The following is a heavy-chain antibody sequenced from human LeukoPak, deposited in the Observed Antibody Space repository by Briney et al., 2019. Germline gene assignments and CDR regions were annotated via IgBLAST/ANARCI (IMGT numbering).Heavy chain of an antibody. CDR1: GFTFSSYA. Sequence: GGSLRLSCAASGFTFSSYAMSWVRQAPGKGLEWVSAISGSGGSTYYADSVKGRFTISRDNSKNTLYLQMNSLRAVDTAVYYCAKEYYYDSSGYGDYWGQGTLVTVSS. J-gene: IGHJ4*02. D-gene: IGHD3-22*01. V-gene: IGHV3-23*01. CDR2: ISGSGGST. CDR3: AKEYYYDSSGYGDY.